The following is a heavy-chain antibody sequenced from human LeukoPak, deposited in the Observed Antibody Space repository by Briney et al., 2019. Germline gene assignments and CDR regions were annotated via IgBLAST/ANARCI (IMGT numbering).Heavy chain of an antibody. D-gene: IGHD6-13*01. J-gene: IGHJ5*02. CDR1: RFPLSNHG. V-gene: IGHV3-30*18. CDR2: ISSDGSNR. CDR3: AKDQGEGSSWPRNWFDP. Sequence: GRSLRLSCAASRFPLSNHGVHWVRQAPGKGLEWLAVISSDGSNRHYADSVKGRFTVSRDNSINTLYLQMDSLRAEDTAVYYCAKDQGEGSSWPRNWFDPWGQGTLVTVSS.